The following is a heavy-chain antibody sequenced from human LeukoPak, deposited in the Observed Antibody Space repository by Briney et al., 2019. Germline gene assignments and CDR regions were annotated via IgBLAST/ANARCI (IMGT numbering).Heavy chain of an antibody. D-gene: IGHD3-22*01. CDR2: INPNSGDT. V-gene: IGHV1-2*06. Sequence: ASVKVSCKTSGYTFTGYYVHWVRQAPGQGLEWMGRINPNSGDTNYAQKFQGRVTMTRDTSISTAYMELSRLRSDDTAVYYCARDRGRYYDSNNWFDPWGQGTLVTVSS. CDR3: ARDRGRYYDSNNWFDP. CDR1: GYTFTGYY. J-gene: IGHJ5*02.